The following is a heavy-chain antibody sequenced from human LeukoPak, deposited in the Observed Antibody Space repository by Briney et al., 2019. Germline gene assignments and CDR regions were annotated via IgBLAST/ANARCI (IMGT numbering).Heavy chain of an antibody. CDR3: ARDGSDGYNINKIFDY. CDR2: ISSSGSTI. J-gene: IGHJ4*02. CDR1: GFTFSSYE. D-gene: IGHD5-24*01. V-gene: IGHV3-48*03. Sequence: QPGGSLRLSCAASGFTFSSYEMNWVRQAPGKGLEWVSYISSSGSTIYYADSVKGRFTISRDNAKNSLYLQMNSLRAEDTAVYYCARDGSDGYNINKIFDYWGQGTLVTVSS.